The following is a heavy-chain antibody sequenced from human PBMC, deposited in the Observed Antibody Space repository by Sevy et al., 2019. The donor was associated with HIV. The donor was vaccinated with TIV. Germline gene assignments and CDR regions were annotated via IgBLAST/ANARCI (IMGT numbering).Heavy chain of an antibody. Sequence: ASVKVSCKASGYTFTDYYTHWVRQAPGQGLEWMGWIDPKSGGTKYAQKFKGRITMTRDTSISTAYLEWSRLRSDDTAVYLCAREFYDSWSGPIDFFYGMDVWGQGTTVTVSS. D-gene: IGHD3-3*01. CDR2: IDPKSGGT. J-gene: IGHJ6*02. V-gene: IGHV1-2*02. CDR3: AREFYDSWSGPIDFFYGMDV. CDR1: GYTFTDYY.